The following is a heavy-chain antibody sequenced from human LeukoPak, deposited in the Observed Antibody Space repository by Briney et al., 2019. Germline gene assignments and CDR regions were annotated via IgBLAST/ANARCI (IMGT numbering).Heavy chain of an antibody. CDR3: ARGRLLWFGELFEGCLMDV. D-gene: IGHD3-10*01. J-gene: IGHJ6*03. Sequence: PSETLSLTCTVSGGSISSYYWSWIRQPPGKGLEWIGYIYYSGSTNYHPSLKSRVTISVDTSKNRFSLRLSSVTAADTAVYYCARGRLLWFGELFEGCLMDVWGKGTTVTISS. CDR2: IYYSGST. CDR1: GGSISSYY. V-gene: IGHV4-59*01.